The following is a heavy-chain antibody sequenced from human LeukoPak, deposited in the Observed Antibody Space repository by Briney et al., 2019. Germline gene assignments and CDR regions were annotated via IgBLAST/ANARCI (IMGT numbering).Heavy chain of an antibody. CDR2: ISSSSSYI. V-gene: IGHV3-21*01. CDR3: ARGGNSGFDY. CDR1: GFTFSSYS. D-gene: IGHD4-23*01. Sequence: PGGSLRLSCAASGFTFSSYSMNWVRQAPGKGLEWVSSISSSSSYIYCADSVKGRFTISRDNAKNSLYLQMNSLRAEDTAVYYCARGGNSGFDYWGQGTLVTVSS. J-gene: IGHJ4*02.